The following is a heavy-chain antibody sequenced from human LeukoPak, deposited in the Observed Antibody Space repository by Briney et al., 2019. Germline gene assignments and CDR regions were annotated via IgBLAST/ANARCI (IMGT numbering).Heavy chain of an antibody. V-gene: IGHV3-30*02. J-gene: IGHJ4*02. CDR2: IRYDGSNK. D-gene: IGHD2-15*01. CDR3: AIPLLVDATFDH. CDR1: GFTFSNYG. Sequence: GGSLRLSCAASGFTFSNYGMHWVRQAPGKGLEWVAFIRYDGSNKYSADSVKGRFTISRDNSKNTVYLQMNLLRVEDTAVYYCAIPLLVDATFDHWGQGTLVTVSS.